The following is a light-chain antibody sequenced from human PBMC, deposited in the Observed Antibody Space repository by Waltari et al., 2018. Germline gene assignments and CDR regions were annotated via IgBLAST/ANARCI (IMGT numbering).Light chain of an antibody. CDR3: QQYYITPPT. CDR2: AAS. J-gene: IGKJ3*01. Sequence: DIQMTQSPSSLSASVGDRVTITCRASQDIRKSLAWYQQKPGKAPKLLLYAASTLESGVPASFSGIGSGTEYTLTISSLQPEDFATYYCQQYYITPPTFGPGTKVDIK. CDR1: QDIRKS. V-gene: IGKV1-NL1*01.